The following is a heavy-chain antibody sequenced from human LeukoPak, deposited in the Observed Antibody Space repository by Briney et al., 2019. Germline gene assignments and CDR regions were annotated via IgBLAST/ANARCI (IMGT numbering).Heavy chain of an antibody. J-gene: IGHJ6*02. CDR3: ARDLLGVSYGMDV. V-gene: IGHV3-30*03. D-gene: IGHD2-15*01. CDR1: GFTFSNFW. Sequence: GESLRLSCTASGFTFSNFWMGWVRQAPGKGLEWVAVISYDGSNKYYADSVKGRFTISRDNSKNTLYLQMNSLRAEDTAVYYCARDLLGVSYGMDVWGQGTTVTVSS. CDR2: ISYDGSNK.